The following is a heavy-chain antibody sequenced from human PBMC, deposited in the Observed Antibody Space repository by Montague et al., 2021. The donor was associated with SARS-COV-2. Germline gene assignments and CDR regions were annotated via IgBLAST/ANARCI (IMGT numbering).Heavy chain of an antibody. CDR2: INYSRST. CDR1: GGSISSGGYY. J-gene: IGHJ3*02. CDR3: ARVRITMLVVVDAFDI. V-gene: IGHV4-31*03. Sequence: TLSLTCTVSGGSISSGGYYWSWIRQHPGKGLEWIGYINYSRSTYYNPSLKSRVTISVDTSKNQFSLKLSSVAAADTAVYYCARVRITMLVVVDAFDIWGQGTMVTVSS. D-gene: IGHD3-22*01.